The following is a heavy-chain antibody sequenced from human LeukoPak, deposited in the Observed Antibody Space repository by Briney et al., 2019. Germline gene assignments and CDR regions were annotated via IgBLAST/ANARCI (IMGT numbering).Heavy chain of an antibody. CDR3: ARGGSYPYYFDY. D-gene: IGHD1-26*01. J-gene: IGHJ4*02. Sequence: SETLSLTCAVSGGSISSNNWWSWVRQPPGKGLERIGEIYHSGSTNYNPSLKSRVTISLDKSKNQFSLKLNSVTAADTAVYYCARGGSYPYYFDYWGQGTLVTVSS. CDR2: IYHSGST. V-gene: IGHV4-4*02. CDR1: GGSISSNNW.